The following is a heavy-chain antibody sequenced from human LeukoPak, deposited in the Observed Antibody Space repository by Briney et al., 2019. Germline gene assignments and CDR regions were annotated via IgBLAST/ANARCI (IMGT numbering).Heavy chain of an antibody. V-gene: IGHV1-69*13. D-gene: IGHD6-19*01. Sequence: SVKVSCKASGGTFSSYAISWVRQAPGQGLEWMGGIIPIFGTANYAQKFQGRVTITADESTSTAYMELSSLRSEDTAVYYCARVEGSSGWYDGAFDIWGRGTMVTVSS. CDR2: IIPIFGTA. J-gene: IGHJ3*02. CDR3: ARVEGSSGWYDGAFDI. CDR1: GGTFSSYA.